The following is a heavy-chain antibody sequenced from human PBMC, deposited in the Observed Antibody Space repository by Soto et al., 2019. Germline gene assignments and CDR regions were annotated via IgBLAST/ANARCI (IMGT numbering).Heavy chain of an antibody. V-gene: IGHV4-4*07. CDR3: ARGQRFSDWFDP. Sequence: SSETLSLTCSVSGGTISGYYWTWIRQPAGKGLEWIGRIYSSGNTKYNPSLQSRVTMSLDTSNNQFSLRLTSVTAADTAVYYCARGQRFSDWFDPWGQGTLVTGS. D-gene: IGHD3-3*01. CDR1: GGTISGYY. J-gene: IGHJ5*02. CDR2: IYSSGNT.